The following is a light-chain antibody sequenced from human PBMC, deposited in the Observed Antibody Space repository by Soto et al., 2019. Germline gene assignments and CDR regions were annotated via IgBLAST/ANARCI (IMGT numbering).Light chain of an antibody. CDR1: QSVSTN. CDR2: GAS. V-gene: IGKV3-15*01. Sequence: EIVMTQSPATLSVPPGERATLSCRASQSVSTNLAWYHQKPGQAPRLLIYGASTRATGIPARFSGSGSGTEFTLTISGLQSEDFAVYYCQQYNNWPPGTFGQGTKVEIK. J-gene: IGKJ1*01. CDR3: QQYNNWPPGT.